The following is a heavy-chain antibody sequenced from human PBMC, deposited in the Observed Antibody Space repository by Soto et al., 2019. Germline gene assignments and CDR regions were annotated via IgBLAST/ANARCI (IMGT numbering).Heavy chain of an antibody. V-gene: IGHV3-23*01. CDR3: AKENGYSSSWFEFDY. J-gene: IGHJ4*02. Sequence: EVQLLESGGGLVQPGGSLRLSCAASGFTFSSYAMSWVRQAPGKGLEWVSAISGSGGSTYYADSVKGRFTISRYNSTNTLYLQMNSLRAEDTAVYYCAKENGYSSSWFEFDYWGQGTLVTVSS. D-gene: IGHD6-13*01. CDR2: ISGSGGST. CDR1: GFTFSSYA.